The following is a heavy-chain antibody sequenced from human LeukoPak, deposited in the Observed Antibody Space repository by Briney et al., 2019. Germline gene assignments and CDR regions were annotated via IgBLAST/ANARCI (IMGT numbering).Heavy chain of an antibody. V-gene: IGHV3-23*01. CDR3: AREVPANNWFDP. CDR1: GFSFSNYA. Sequence: GGSLRLSCAASGFSFSNYAMSWVRQAPGKGLEWVSSISGSGISTYYTDSVKGRFTISRDNSKNTLYLQMNSLRAEDTAVYYCAREVPANNWFDPWGQGTLVTVSS. D-gene: IGHD6-25*01. J-gene: IGHJ5*02. CDR2: ISGSGIST.